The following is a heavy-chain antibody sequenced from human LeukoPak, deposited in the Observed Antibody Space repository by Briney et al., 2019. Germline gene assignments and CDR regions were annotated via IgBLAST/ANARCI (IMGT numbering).Heavy chain of an antibody. CDR3: ARDGGRGYYDSSGYYYWFGP. CDR2: IYYSGST. D-gene: IGHD3-22*01. J-gene: IGHJ5*02. CDR1: GGSISSYY. Sequence: SETLSLTCTDPGGSISSYYWSWIRQPPGKGLDRIGYIYYSGSTNYNPSLKSRVTISVDTSKNQFSLKLSSVTAADTAVYYCARDGGRGYYDSSGYYYWFGPWGQGTLVTVSS. V-gene: IGHV4-59*01.